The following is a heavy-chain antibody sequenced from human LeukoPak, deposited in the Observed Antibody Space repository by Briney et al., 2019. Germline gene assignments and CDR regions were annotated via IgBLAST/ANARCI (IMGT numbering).Heavy chain of an antibody. D-gene: IGHD3-22*01. CDR3: ARDLFEYYYDSSGYLRDFGY. V-gene: IGHV1-2*02. CDR1: GYTFTGYY. Sequence: ASVKVSCKASGYTFTGYYMHWVRQAPGQGLEWMGWTNPNSGGTNYAQKFQGRVTMTRDTSISTAYMELSRLRSDDTAVYYCARDLFEYYYDSSGYLRDFGYWGQGTLVTVSS. J-gene: IGHJ4*02. CDR2: TNPNSGGT.